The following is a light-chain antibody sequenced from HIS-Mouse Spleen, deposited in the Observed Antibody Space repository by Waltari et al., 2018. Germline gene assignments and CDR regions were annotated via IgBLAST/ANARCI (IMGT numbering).Light chain of an antibody. CDR3: CSYAGSSTWV. CDR1: SSDVGSYNL. V-gene: IGLV2-23*01. Sequence: QSALTQPASVSGSPGQSITIPCPGTSSDVGSYNLVSWSQQHPGKAPKLMIYEGSKRPSGVSNRFSGSKSGNTASLTISGLQAEDEADYYCCSYAGSSTWVFGGGTKLTVL. CDR2: EGS. J-gene: IGLJ3*02.